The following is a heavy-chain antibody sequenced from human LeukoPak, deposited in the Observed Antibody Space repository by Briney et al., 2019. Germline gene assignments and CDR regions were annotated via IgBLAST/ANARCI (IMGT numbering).Heavy chain of an antibody. CDR2: IYYSGST. Sequence: SQTLSLTCTVSGGSISSGDYYWSWIRQPPGKGLEWIGYIYYSGSTYCTPSLRSRVAISIDTSKIHFSLKLSSVTAADTAVYYCARGGRDGYLFDFWGQGTLVTVSS. CDR3: ARGGRDGYLFDF. D-gene: IGHD5-24*01. J-gene: IGHJ4*02. CDR1: GGSISSGDYY. V-gene: IGHV4-30-4*01.